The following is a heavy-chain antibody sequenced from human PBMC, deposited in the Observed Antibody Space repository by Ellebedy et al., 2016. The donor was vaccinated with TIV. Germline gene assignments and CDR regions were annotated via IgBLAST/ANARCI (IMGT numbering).Heavy chain of an antibody. CDR1: GVSFSSYW. CDR3: ASDGSYGDYRSPTHAFVM. CDR2: INQDGREK. V-gene: IGHV3-7*01. J-gene: IGHJ3*02. Sequence: GGSLRLSCAASGVSFSSYWMAWVRQAPGKGLEWVANINQDGREKYYVDSVKGRFTISRDNAQTSLYLQMNSLGADDTATYYCASDGSYGDYRSPTHAFVMWGQGTMVSVSS. D-gene: IGHD4-17*01.